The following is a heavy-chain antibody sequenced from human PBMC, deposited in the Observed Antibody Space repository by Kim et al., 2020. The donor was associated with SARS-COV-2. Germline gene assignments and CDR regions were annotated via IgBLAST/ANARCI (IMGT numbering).Heavy chain of an antibody. CDR1: GFTFSRSW. V-gene: IGHV3-7*03. Sequence: GGSLRLSCAASGFTFSRSWMAWVRQAPGQRLEWVVNIKQDGSETYYLDSVEGRFTVSRDNAENSLFLQMNNLRVEDTALYFCARFRQEGSSDAFDIWGQGTMVTVS. CDR2: IKQDGSET. CDR3: ARFRQEGSSDAFDI. J-gene: IGHJ3*02.